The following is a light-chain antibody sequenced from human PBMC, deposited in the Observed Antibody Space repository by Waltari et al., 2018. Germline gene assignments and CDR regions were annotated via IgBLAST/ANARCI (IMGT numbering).Light chain of an antibody. Sequence: QSALTQPASVSGSPGQSITISCTGSSIAVGSYNLVSWYQHLPGKAPKLVIYDVTYRPSGVSSRFSGSKSGNTASLTISGLQAEDEADYYCSSYTISSAPWVFGGGTKLTVL. CDR1: SIAVGSYNL. J-gene: IGLJ3*02. CDR3: SSYTISSAPWV. V-gene: IGLV2-14*02. CDR2: DVT.